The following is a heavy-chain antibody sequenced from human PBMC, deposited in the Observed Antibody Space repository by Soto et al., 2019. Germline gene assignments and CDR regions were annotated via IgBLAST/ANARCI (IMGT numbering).Heavy chain of an antibody. Sequence: QNTLKESGPSPVKPTQTLTVTCTFSGLSLSNSGVGVAWIRQPPGKALEWLALIYGDNDKRYSPSLKTRLTITKDNSKNHVVLTMTNVDPVDTATYSCAHCTLHDYGDYDPGTSHVFDSWGQGTLFTVSS. CDR3: AHCTLHDYGDYDPGTSHVFDS. CDR2: IYGDNDK. CDR1: GLSLSNSGVG. D-gene: IGHD4-17*01. V-gene: IGHV2-5*02. J-gene: IGHJ4*02.